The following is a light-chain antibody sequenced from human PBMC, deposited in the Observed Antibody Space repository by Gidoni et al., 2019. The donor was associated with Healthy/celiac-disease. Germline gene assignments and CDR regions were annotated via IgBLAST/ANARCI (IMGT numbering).Light chain of an antibody. CDR3: SSYTSSSTPV. Sequence: QSARTQPAPVAGSPGQAITISCTGTSSDVGGYNYVSWYHQHPVKAPKLMIYEVSNRPSGVSTRFSGSKSGNTASLTISGLQAEDEADYYCSSYTSSSTPVFGGGTKLTVL. CDR1: SSDVGGYNY. J-gene: IGLJ3*02. V-gene: IGLV2-14*01. CDR2: EVS.